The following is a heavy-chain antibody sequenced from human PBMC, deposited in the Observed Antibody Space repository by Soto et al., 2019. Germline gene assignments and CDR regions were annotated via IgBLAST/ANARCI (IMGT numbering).Heavy chain of an antibody. J-gene: IGHJ4*02. CDR1: GGTFSSYA. V-gene: IGHV1-69*12. CDR3: ARGGDKLTGTKFLSFDY. Sequence: QVQLVQSGAEVKKPGSSVKVSCKASGGTFSSYAISWVRQAPGQGLEWMGGIIPIFGTANYAQKFQGRVRITADESTRTAYMELSSLRSEDTAVYYCARGGDKLTGTKFLSFDYWGQGTLVTVSS. CDR2: IIPIFGTA. D-gene: IGHD1-20*01.